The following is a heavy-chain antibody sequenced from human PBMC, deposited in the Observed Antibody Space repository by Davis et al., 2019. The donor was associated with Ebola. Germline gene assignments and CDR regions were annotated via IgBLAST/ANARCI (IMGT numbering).Heavy chain of an antibody. V-gene: IGHV1-69*13. CDR3: ARGKFPYCSSTSCDGIYYYYYGMDV. D-gene: IGHD2-2*01. Sequence: SVKVSCKASGGTFSSYAISWVRQAPGQGLEWMGGIIPIFGTANYAQKFQGRVTITADESTSTAYMELSSLRSEDTAVYYCARGKFPYCSSTSCDGIYYYYYGMDVWGQGTTVTVSS. CDR2: IIPIFGTA. CDR1: GGTFSSYA. J-gene: IGHJ6*02.